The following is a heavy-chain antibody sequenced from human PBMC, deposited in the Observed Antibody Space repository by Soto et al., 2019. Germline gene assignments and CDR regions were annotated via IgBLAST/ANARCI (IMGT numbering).Heavy chain of an antibody. CDR2: IYYSGST. Sequence: QVQLQESGPGLVKPSQTLSLTCTVSGGSISSGDYYWSWIRQHPGKGLEWIGYIYYSGSTYYNPSLKSRVTISVDTSKNQFSLKLSSVNAAATAVYYCARWWSGSRQGFDPWGQGTLVTVSS. J-gene: IGHJ5*02. CDR3: ARWWSGSRQGFDP. D-gene: IGHD3-3*01. V-gene: IGHV4-31*03. CDR1: GGSISSGDYY.